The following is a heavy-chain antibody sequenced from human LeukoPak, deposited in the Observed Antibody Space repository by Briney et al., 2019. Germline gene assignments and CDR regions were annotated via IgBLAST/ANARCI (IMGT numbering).Heavy chain of an antibody. V-gene: IGHV3-33*01. J-gene: IGHJ4*02. CDR2: IWYDGSNK. Sequence: GGSLRLSCAASGFTFSTSGMHWVRQAPGKGLEWVAVIWYDGSNKYYADSVKGRFTISRDDSKNTLYLQMNSLRAEDTAVYYCARDYCSTTSCLDYWGQGTLVTVSS. CDR1: GFTFSTSG. D-gene: IGHD2-2*01. CDR3: ARDYCSTTSCLDY.